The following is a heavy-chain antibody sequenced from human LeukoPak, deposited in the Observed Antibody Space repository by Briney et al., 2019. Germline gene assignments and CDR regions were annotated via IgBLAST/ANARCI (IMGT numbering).Heavy chain of an antibody. CDR1: GGSISSSSYY. CDR2: IYYSGST. V-gene: IGHV4-39*02. J-gene: IGHJ4*02. CDR3: AREGSIAARR. Sequence: SETLSLTCTVSGGSISSSSYYWGWIRQPPGKGLEWIGSIYYSGSTYYNPSLKSRVTISVDTSKNQFSLKLSSVTAADTAVYYCAREGSIAARRWGQGTLVTVSS. D-gene: IGHD6-6*01.